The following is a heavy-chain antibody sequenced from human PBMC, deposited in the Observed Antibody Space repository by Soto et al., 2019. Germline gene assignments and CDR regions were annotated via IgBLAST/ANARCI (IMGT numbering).Heavy chain of an antibody. Sequence: DVQLVESGGGLVQPGGSLRLSCAISGFSVSSNYLSWVRQAPGKGLEWVSVHYSGGSTYYADSVQGRFTISRDKSNNTLYLQIRRVRADDTAVYFCARHRHPRGTVGATSPLDPWGQGTQVTVSS. V-gene: IGHV3-53*01. CDR3: ARHRHPRGTVGATSPLDP. CDR1: GFSVSSNY. D-gene: IGHD1-26*01. CDR2: HYSGGST. J-gene: IGHJ5*02.